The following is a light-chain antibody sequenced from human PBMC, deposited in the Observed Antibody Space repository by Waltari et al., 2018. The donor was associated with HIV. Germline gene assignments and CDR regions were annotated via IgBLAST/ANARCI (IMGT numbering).Light chain of an antibody. V-gene: IGLV3-21*02. Sequence: VLTQTPSASVAPGQTARLARGGDRMGNRRAHWNQQQPGQAPVLVVYDDIDRPSGIPGRFSGSRSWNTATLTISRGEVGDEDDYYCQVWDTNSDHRVFGGGTKLTVL. CDR1: RMGNRR. CDR3: QVWDTNSDHRV. CDR2: DDI. J-gene: IGLJ2*01.